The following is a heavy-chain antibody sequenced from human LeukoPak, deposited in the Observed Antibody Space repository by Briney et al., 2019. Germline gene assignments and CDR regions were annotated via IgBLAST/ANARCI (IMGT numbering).Heavy chain of an antibody. D-gene: IGHD4-17*01. CDR2: ITGGRST. V-gene: IGHV3-23*01. J-gene: IGHJ4*02. CDR3: AKDYGDY. Sequence: QSGGSLRLSCAASGFTFSNYAMSWVRQAPGKGLEWISGITGGRSTYYADSVKGRFTISRDNSKNTLYLQMNSLRAEDTAVYYCAKDYGDYWGQGTLVTVSS. CDR1: GFTFSNYA.